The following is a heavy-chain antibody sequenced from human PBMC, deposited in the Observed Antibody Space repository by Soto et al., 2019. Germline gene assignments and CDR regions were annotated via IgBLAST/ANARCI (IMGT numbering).Heavy chain of an antibody. V-gene: IGHV4-34*01. J-gene: IGHJ4*02. CDR2: INHSGST. Sequence: SETLSLTCAVYGGSFSGYYWSWIRQPPGKGLEWIGEINHSGSTNYNPSLKSRVTISVDTSKNQFSLKLSSVTAADTAVYYCARGGYYDSSGYYYGYYFDYWGQGTLVTVSS. D-gene: IGHD3-22*01. CDR1: GGSFSGYY. CDR3: ARGGYYDSSGYYYGYYFDY.